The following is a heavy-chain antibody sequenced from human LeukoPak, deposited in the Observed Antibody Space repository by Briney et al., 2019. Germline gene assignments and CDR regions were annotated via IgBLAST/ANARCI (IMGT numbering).Heavy chain of an antibody. CDR2: IYYSGST. J-gene: IGHJ4*02. V-gene: IGHV4-59*08. Sequence: SETLSLTCTVSGGAISSYYCSCIRQPPGKGLEWIGYIYYSGSTNYNPSLKSRLTISVDTSKNQFSLKLSSVTAADTDVYYCARLDYDRSCDYWGQGNLVTVSS. D-gene: IGHD3-22*01. CDR3: ARLDYDRSCDY. CDR1: GGAISSYY.